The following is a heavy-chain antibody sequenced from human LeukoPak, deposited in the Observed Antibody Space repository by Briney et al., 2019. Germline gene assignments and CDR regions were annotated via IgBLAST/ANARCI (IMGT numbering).Heavy chain of an antibody. D-gene: IGHD5-18*01. V-gene: IGHV3-23*01. CDR2: ISGSGGST. J-gene: IGHJ3*02. Sequence: GGSLRLSCAASGFTVSSNYTSWVRQAPGKGLEWVSAISGSGGSTYYADSVKGRFTISRDNSKNTLYLQMNSLRAEDTAVYYCAKKIRNSYVGWDAFDIWGQGTMVTVSS. CDR1: GFTVSSNY. CDR3: AKKIRNSYVGWDAFDI.